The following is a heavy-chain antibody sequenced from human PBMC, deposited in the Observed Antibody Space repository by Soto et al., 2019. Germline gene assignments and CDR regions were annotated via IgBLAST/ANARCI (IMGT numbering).Heavy chain of an antibody. V-gene: IGHV4-34*01. CDR1: GGSFSGYY. CDR2: INHRGST. CDR3: ARVRKLTYSSSSGRYNWFDP. D-gene: IGHD6-6*01. J-gene: IGHJ5*02. Sequence: QVQLQQWGAGLLKPSETLSLTCAVYGGSFSGYYWSWIRQPPGKGREWIGEINHRGSTNYNPSLKSRVTISVDTSKNQFSLKLSSVTAADTAVYYCARVRKLTYSSSSGRYNWFDPWGQGTLVTVSS.